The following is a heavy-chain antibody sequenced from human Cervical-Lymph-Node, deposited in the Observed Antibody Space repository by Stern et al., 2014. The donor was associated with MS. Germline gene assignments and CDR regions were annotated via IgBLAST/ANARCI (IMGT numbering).Heavy chain of an antibody. Sequence: VQLGESGSEVKKPGASVKVSCKASGYTFTNYVMNWMRQAPGQGLEWMGWINSNAGNRAYAQAFTGRFVFSLDTSVSTAYLQISSLKAEDTAVYYCAREPQGLDYWGQGTLVTVSS. CDR3: AREPQGLDY. CDR1: GYTFTNYV. J-gene: IGHJ4*02. V-gene: IGHV7-4-1*02. CDR2: INSNAGNR.